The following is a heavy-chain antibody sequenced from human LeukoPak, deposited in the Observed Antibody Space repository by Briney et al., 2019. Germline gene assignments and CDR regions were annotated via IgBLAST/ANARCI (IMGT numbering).Heavy chain of an antibody. V-gene: IGHV3-23*01. CDR1: GFTFSNYA. CDR2: ISANGGGT. J-gene: IGHJ4*02. CDR3: AKGSSPFDY. D-gene: IGHD6-13*01. Sequence: GGSLRLSCAASGFTFSNYAMSWVRQAPGKGLEWVSAISANGGGTYYADSVKGRFTISRDNSKNTLYLQMNSLRAEDTAVYYCAKGSSPFDYWGQGTLVTVSS.